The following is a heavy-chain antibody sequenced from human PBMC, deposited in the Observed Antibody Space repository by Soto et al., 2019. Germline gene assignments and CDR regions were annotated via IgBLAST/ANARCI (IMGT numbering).Heavy chain of an antibody. V-gene: IGHV3-73*01. Sequence: PGGSLRLSRAASGFTFSGSAMHWVRQASGKGLEWVGRIRSKANSYATAYAASVKGRFTISRDDSKNTAYPQMNSLKTEDTAVYYCTRLGEAGITGTTRTDYWGQGTLVTVSS. CDR1: GFTFSGSA. J-gene: IGHJ4*02. CDR3: TRLGEAGITGTTRTDY. D-gene: IGHD1-7*01. CDR2: IRSKANSYAT.